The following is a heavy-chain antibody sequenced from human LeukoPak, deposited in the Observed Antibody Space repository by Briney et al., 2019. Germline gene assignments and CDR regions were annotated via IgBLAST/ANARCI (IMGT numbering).Heavy chain of an antibody. CDR2: IIPIFGTA. J-gene: IGHJ4*02. CDR3: ARDKLGSSGFDY. D-gene: IGHD6-6*01. Sequence: ASVKVSCKASGGTFSSYAISWGRQAPGQGLEWMGGIIPIFGTANYAQKFQGRVTITADESTSTAYMELSSLRSEDTAVYYCARDKLGSSGFDYWGQGTLVTVSS. V-gene: IGHV1-69*13. CDR1: GGTFSSYA.